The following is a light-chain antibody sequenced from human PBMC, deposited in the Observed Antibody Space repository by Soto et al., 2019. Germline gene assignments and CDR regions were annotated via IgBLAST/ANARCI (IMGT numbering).Light chain of an antibody. Sequence: EIVMTQSPATLSVSPGERVTLSCRASQSVSSSLAWYQQKPGQAPRLLIYGASTRATGIPARFSGSGSGTEFTLTISSLQPEDYAVYNCQQFSDWPLTFGQGTKVDIK. CDR2: GAS. J-gene: IGKJ1*01. V-gene: IGKV3-15*01. CDR3: QQFSDWPLT. CDR1: QSVSSS.